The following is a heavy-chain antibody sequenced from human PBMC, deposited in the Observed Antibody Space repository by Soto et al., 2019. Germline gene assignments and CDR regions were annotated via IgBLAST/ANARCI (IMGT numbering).Heavy chain of an antibody. J-gene: IGHJ3*02. D-gene: IGHD6-19*01. CDR1: GFTFSSYG. CDR2: ISYDGSNK. Sequence: GGSLRLSCAASGFTFSSYGMHWVRQAPGKGLEWVAVISYDGSNKYYADSVKGRFTISRDNSKNTLYLQMNSLRAEDTAVYYCAKDPRLPYSSGWYAFDIWGQGTMVTVSS. CDR3: AKDPRLPYSSGWYAFDI. V-gene: IGHV3-30*18.